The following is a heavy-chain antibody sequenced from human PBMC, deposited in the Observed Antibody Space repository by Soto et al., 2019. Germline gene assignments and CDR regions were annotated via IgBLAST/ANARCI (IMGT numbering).Heavy chain of an antibody. Sequence: SGFTFSTFGMHWVRQAPGKGLEWVAVISYDVSNKHYADSVKGRFTISRDNAKNSLYLQMNSLRAEDTAVYYCARTLYYYDTSGYRWGQGTLVTVSS. V-gene: IGHV3-33*05. CDR3: ARTLYYYDTSGYR. D-gene: IGHD3-22*01. J-gene: IGHJ4*02. CDR2: ISYDVSNK. CDR1: GFTFSTFG.